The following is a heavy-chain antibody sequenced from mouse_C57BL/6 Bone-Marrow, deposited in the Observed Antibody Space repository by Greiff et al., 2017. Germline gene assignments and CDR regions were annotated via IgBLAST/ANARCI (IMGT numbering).Heavy chain of an antibody. CDR2: IYWDDDK. CDR3: ARSRGLAVSGFAY. Sequence: QVQLKQSGPGILQPSQTLSLTCSFSGFSLSTSGLGVSWIRQPSGKGLEWLAHIYWDDDKRYHPSLKSRLTISKDTSRNQGFLNITSVDTADTATYYCARSRGLAVSGFAYWGQGTLVTVSA. J-gene: IGHJ3*01. V-gene: IGHV8-12*01. D-gene: IGHD1-1*01. CDR1: GFSLSTSGLG.